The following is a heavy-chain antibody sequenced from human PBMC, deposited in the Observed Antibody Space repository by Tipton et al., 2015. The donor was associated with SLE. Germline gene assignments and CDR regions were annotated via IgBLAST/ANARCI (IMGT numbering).Heavy chain of an antibody. Sequence: GLVKPSETLSLTCTVSGGSISSYYWSWIRQPPGKGLEWIGEINHSGSTNYNPSLKSRVTISVDTSKNQFSLKLSSVTAADTAVYYCARCGNGYFDLWGRGTLVTVSS. J-gene: IGHJ2*01. D-gene: IGHD6-25*01. V-gene: IGHV4-34*01. CDR1: GGSISSYY. CDR2: INHSGST. CDR3: ARCGNGYFDL.